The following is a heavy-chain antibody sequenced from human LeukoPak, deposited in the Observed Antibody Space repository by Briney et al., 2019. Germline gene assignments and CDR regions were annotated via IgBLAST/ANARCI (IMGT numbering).Heavy chain of an antibody. Sequence: GGSLRLSCAASGFTFSSYTMNWVRQAPGKGLEWVSSISRNSDNIYYADSLKGRFTVSRDNAKNSLYLQMNSLRAEDTAVYFCAKGDYGGNSHTFDIWGQGTMVTVSS. CDR2: ISRNSDNI. V-gene: IGHV3-21*01. D-gene: IGHD4-23*01. CDR3: AKGDYGGNSHTFDI. CDR1: GFTFSSYT. J-gene: IGHJ3*02.